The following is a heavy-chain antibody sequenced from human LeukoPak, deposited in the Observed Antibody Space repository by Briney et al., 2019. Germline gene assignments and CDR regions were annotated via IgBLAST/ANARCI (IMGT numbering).Heavy chain of an antibody. V-gene: IGHV1-2*02. CDR2: INPNSGGT. CDR1: GYTFTGYY. D-gene: IGHD2-8*02. Sequence: GASVKVSCKASGYTFTGYYMHWVRQAPGQGLEWMGWINPNSGGTNYAQKFQGRVTMTRDTSISTAYMELSRLRSDDTAVYYCAKRDALSEYTGDYWWGYYMDVWGTGTTVTISS. CDR3: AKRDALSEYTGDYWWGYYMDV. J-gene: IGHJ6*03.